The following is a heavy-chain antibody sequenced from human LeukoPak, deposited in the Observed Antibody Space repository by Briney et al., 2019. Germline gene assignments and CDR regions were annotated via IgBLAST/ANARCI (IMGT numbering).Heavy chain of an antibody. J-gene: IGHJ4*02. CDR3: AKDGGRAAIAF. CDR1: GFTFNSYG. D-gene: IGHD2-15*01. CDR2: IRFDGSKK. Sequence: GGSPRLSCAASGFTFNSYGMHWVRQAPGKGLEWVTFIRFDGSKKHYADSVKGRLTISRDISKNTLYLQMNSLRTEDTAVYYCAKDGGRAAIAFWGQGTLVTVSS. V-gene: IGHV3-30*02.